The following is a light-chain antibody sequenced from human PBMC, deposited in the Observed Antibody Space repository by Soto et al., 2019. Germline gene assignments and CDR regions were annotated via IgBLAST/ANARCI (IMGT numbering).Light chain of an antibody. Sequence: EIVLTQAAGTRSLSPGERATLSGRASQSVNSDYLGWYQQKPGQAPRLLIYGASSRATGIPDKFSGSGSGIDFTLTISRLEPEDFAVYFCQQYGSSPVTFGQGTKVDIK. CDR2: GAS. CDR1: QSVNSDY. V-gene: IGKV3-20*01. J-gene: IGKJ1*01. CDR3: QQYGSSPVT.